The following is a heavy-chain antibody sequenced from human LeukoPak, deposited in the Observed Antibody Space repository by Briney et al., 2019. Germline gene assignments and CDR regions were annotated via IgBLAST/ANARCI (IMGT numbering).Heavy chain of an antibody. CDR3: ARGGLWGGDY. J-gene: IGHJ4*02. V-gene: IGHV3-23*01. D-gene: IGHD3-16*01. CDR2: ISGGGGGST. Sequence: PGGSLRLSCAASGFTFNNFGMTWVRQAPGKGLEWVSTISGGGGGSTYYAGSVKGRFTISSDNSKDTLYLQMNSLRAEDTAVYYCARGGLWGGDYWGQGTLVTVSS. CDR1: GFTFNNFG.